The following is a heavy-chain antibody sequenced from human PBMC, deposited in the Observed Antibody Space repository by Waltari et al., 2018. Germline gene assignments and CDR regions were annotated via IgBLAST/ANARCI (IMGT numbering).Heavy chain of an antibody. V-gene: IGHV3-23*03. CDR2: IFSDGSST. D-gene: IGHD5-18*01. Sequence: QLLESGGGLVQPGGSLRLSCAASGFTFSSHAMNWVRQAPEKGLEWVSIIFSDGSSTYYADSVKGRFTISRDNSKNTLYLQLNSLGVEDTAVYYCAKGYGTFDYWGQGTLVTVSS. CDR3: AKGYGTFDY. CDR1: GFTFSSHA. J-gene: IGHJ4*02.